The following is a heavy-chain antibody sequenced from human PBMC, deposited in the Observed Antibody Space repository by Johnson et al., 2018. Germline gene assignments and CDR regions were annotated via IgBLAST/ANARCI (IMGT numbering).Heavy chain of an antibody. CDR1: GFTFSSYG. J-gene: IGHJ3*02. Sequence: QVQLVQSGGGVVQPGGSLRLSCAASGFTFSSYGMHWVRQAPGKGLEWVAVIWYDGSNKYYADSLKGRFTISKDNSKNTLYLQMTSLGAEDTAVYYCAKDLTDAFDIWGQGTMVTVSS. V-gene: IGHV3-33*06. CDR2: IWYDGSNK. D-gene: IGHD3-9*01. CDR3: AKDLTDAFDI.